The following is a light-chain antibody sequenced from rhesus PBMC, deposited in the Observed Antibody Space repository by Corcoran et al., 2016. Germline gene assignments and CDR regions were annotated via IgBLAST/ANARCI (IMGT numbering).Light chain of an antibody. Sequence: DIQMTQSPSSLSASVGDTVTITCRASQGISGYLAWYQQKPGKAPKPLIYYASNLESGVPSRFSGSVSGTEFTLTISSLQPEDFATYYCQQYNSAPYSFGQGTKVEIK. J-gene: IGKJ2*01. CDR1: QGISGY. CDR2: YAS. V-gene: IGKV1-37*01. CDR3: QQYNSAPYS.